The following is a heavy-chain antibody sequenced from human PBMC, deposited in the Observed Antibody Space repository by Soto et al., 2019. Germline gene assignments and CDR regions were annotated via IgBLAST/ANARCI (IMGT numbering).Heavy chain of an antibody. D-gene: IGHD2-21*02. V-gene: IGHV1-18*01. CDR2: ISADNGNT. CDR1: GYTFTSYG. Sequence: QVQLVQSGAEVKKPGASVKVSCKASGYTFTSYGISWVRQAPGQGLEWMGWISADNGNTDYAQKLQGRVTMTTDTSTRTAYMELRSLRYDDTAVYYCAREWNCGGDGYHYLDYWGQGTLVTVSS. J-gene: IGHJ4*02. CDR3: AREWNCGGDGYHYLDY.